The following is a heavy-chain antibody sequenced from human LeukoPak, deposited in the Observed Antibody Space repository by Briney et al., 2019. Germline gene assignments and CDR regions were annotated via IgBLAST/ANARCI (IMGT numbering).Heavy chain of an antibody. V-gene: IGHV1-8*01. CDR1: GYTFTSYD. J-gene: IGHJ6*02. Sequence: GASVKVSCKASGYTFTSYDFNWVRQAPGQGPEWIGWMNPNSGNTGYAQKFQGRVTMTRNTSISTAYMELSSLRSEDTAVYYCARVILTGYLYYYYYGMDVWGQGTTVTVSS. CDR3: ARVILTGYLYYYYYGMDV. D-gene: IGHD3-9*01. CDR2: MNPNSGNT.